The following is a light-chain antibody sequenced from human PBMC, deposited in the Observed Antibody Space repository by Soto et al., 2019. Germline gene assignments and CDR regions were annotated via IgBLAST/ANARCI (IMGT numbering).Light chain of an antibody. V-gene: IGKV3-11*01. J-gene: IGKJ5*01. CDR3: QQRSNWPQIT. Sequence: EVVLTLSPATLSLSTGERATLSCRASQSVSSYLAWYQQKPGQAPRLLIYDASNRATGIPARFSGSGSGTDFTLTISSLEPEDFAVYYCQQRSNWPQITLGQGTRL. CDR2: DAS. CDR1: QSVSSY.